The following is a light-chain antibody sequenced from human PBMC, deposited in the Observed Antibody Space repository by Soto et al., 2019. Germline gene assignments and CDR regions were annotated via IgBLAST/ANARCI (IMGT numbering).Light chain of an antibody. CDR2: AAS. CDR1: QGISSY. CDR3: QQLNSYPLT. V-gene: IGKV1-9*01. J-gene: IGKJ3*01. Sequence: DIQLTQSPSFLSASVGDRVTITCRASQGISSYLAWYQQKPGKAPKLLIYAASSLQSGVPSRFSGGASGTEFTLTISSLQPEDFATYYCQQLNSYPLTFGPGTKVDIK.